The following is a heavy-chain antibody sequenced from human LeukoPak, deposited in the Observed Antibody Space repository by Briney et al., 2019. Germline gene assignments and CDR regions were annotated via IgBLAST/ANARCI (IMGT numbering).Heavy chain of an antibody. Sequence: LRLSCAASGFKFDDYAMHWVRQAPGKGLEWVSGISWNSGNIGYADSVKGRFTISRDNAKNSLYLQMNSLRAEDTAVYYCARDRAAGRPHFDYWGQGTLVTVSS. CDR1: GFKFDDYA. CDR2: ISWNSGNI. D-gene: IGHD6-13*01. V-gene: IGHV3-9*01. CDR3: ARDRAAGRPHFDY. J-gene: IGHJ4*02.